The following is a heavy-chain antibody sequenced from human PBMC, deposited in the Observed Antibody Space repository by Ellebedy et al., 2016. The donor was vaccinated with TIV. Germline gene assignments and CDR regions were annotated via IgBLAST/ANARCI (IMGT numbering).Heavy chain of an antibody. D-gene: IGHD3-10*01. CDR2: INSDGSNT. Sequence: GESLKISCAASGFSFSSYWIHWVRQAPGKGLVWVSRINSDGSNTTYADFVNGRFTISRDNAKNMVYLQMNSLRAEDTAVYYCVRDYFNWLDPWGQGTLVTVSS. CDR1: GFSFSSYW. CDR3: VRDYFNWLDP. J-gene: IGHJ5*02. V-gene: IGHV3-74*01.